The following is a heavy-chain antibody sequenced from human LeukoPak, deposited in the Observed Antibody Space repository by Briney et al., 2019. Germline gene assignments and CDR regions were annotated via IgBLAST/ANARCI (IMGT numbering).Heavy chain of an antibody. CDR1: GYTFTGYY. D-gene: IGHD2-8*01. J-gene: IGHJ4*02. CDR3: ARDREVYAIPYFDY. Sequence: ASVKVSCKASGYTFTGYYMHWVRQAPGQGLEWMGWINPNSGGTNYAQKFQGRVTMTSNTSISTAYMELSRLRSDDTAVYYCARDREVYAIPYFDYWGQGTLVTVSS. V-gene: IGHV1-2*02. CDR2: INPNSGGT.